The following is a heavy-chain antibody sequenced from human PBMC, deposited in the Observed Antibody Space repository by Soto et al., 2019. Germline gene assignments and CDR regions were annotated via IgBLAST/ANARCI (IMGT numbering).Heavy chain of an antibody. CDR3: AKGTVSVDTAMAYGFDY. D-gene: IGHD5-18*01. V-gene: IGHV3-23*01. CDR2: ISGSGGST. Sequence: GGSLRLSCAASGLTFSSYAMSWVRQAPGKGLEWVSAISGSGGSTYYADSVKGRFTISRDNSKNTLYLQMNSLRAEDTAVYYCAKGTVSVDTAMAYGFDYWGQGTLVTVSS. CDR1: GLTFSSYA. J-gene: IGHJ4*02.